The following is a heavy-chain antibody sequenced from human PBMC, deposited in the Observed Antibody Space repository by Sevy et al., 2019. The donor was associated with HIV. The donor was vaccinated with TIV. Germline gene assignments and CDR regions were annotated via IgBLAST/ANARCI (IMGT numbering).Heavy chain of an antibody. CDR1: GYTFTDDY. D-gene: IGHD1-7*01. CDR2: IYPNSGGT. Sequence: ASVKVSCKASGYTFTDDYLHWVRQAPGQGLEWRGRIYPNSGGTNYPQKFQGRVTMTRDTCISTAYMELSRLRPDDTAVYFCARDAAGGTTNSGMDVWGQGTTVTVSS. J-gene: IGHJ6*02. CDR3: ARDAAGGTTNSGMDV. V-gene: IGHV1-2*06.